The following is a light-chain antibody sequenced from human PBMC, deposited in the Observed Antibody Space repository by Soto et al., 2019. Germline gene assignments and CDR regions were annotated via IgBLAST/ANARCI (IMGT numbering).Light chain of an antibody. V-gene: IGLV2-11*01. J-gene: IGLJ1*01. Sequence: QSALPQPRSVSGSPGQSVTISCTGTSSDVGGYNYVSWYQQHPGKAPKLMIYDVSKRPSGVPDRFSGSKSGNTASLTISGLQAEDEADYYCCSYAGSYTFVFGTGTMVTVL. CDR3: CSYAGSYTFV. CDR2: DVS. CDR1: SSDVGGYNY.